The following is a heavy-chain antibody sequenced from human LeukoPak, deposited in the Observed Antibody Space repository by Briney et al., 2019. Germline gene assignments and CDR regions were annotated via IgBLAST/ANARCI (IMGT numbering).Heavy chain of an antibody. CDR1: GFTFSSYE. CDR3: ARDVPYYCSSTSCYGRGGY. D-gene: IGHD2-2*01. J-gene: IGHJ4*02. V-gene: IGHV3-48*03. CDR2: ISSSGSTI. Sequence: PGGSLRLSCAASGFTFSSYEMNWVRQAPGKGLEWVSYISSSGSTIYYADSVEGRFTISRDNAKNSLYLQMNSLRAEDTAVYYCARDVPYYCSSTSCYGRGGYWGQGTLVTVSS.